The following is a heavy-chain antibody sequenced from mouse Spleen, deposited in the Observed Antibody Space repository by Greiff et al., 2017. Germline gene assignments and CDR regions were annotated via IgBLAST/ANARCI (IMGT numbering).Heavy chain of an antibody. CDR3: ARRSSGPWFAY. D-gene: IGHD3-2*02. Sequence: QVQLQQPGAELVKPGASVKLSCKASGYTFTSYWMQWVKQRPGQGLEWIGEIDPSDSYTNYNQKFKGKATLTVVTSSSTAYMQLSSLTSEDSAVYYCARRSSGPWFAYWGQGTLVTVSA. CDR2: IDPSDSYT. J-gene: IGHJ3*01. CDR1: GYTFTSYW. V-gene: IGHV1-50*01.